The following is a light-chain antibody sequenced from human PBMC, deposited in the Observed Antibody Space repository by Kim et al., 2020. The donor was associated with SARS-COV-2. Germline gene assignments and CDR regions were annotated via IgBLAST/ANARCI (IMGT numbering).Light chain of an antibody. Sequence: DVVMTQSPLSLPVTLGQPASISCRSSQSLVDNSGHTYLNWFQQRPGQSPRRLIYKVSNRDSGVPDRFSGGGSGSDFTLKISRVEAEDVGIYYCMQGTHWPPSFGQGTKLEI. CDR2: KVS. CDR3: MQGTHWPPS. V-gene: IGKV2-30*01. J-gene: IGKJ2*03. CDR1: QSLVDNSGHTY.